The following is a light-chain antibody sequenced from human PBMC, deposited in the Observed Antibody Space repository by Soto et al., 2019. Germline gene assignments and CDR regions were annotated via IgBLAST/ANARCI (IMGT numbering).Light chain of an antibody. J-gene: IGLJ2*01. CDR2: GNS. CDR3: QSYDSSLSGNVV. CDR1: SSNIGAGYD. V-gene: IGLV1-40*01. Sequence: QSVLTQPPSVSGAPGQRVTISCTGSSSNIGAGYDVHWYQQLPGTAPKLHIYGNSNRPSGIPDRFSGSKSGTSASLAITGLQAEDEADYYCQSYDSSLSGNVVFGGRTKLTVL.